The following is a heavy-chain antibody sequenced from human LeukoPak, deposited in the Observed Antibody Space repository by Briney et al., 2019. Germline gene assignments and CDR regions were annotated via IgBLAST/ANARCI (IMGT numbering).Heavy chain of an antibody. CDR2: IYYSGST. Sequence: SETLSLTCTVSGGSISSSSYYWGWTRQPPGKGLEWIGSIYYSGSTYYNPSLKSRVTISVDTSKNQFSLKLSSVTAADTAVYYCARDSEMATIRIYYYMDVWGKGTTVTVSS. CDR3: ARDSEMATIRIYYYMDV. CDR1: GGSISSSSYY. J-gene: IGHJ6*03. V-gene: IGHV4-39*07. D-gene: IGHD5-24*01.